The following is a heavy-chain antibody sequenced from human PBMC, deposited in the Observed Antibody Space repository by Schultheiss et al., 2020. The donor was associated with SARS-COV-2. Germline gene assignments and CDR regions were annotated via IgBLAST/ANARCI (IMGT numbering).Heavy chain of an antibody. CDR1: GFTFSSYG. J-gene: IGHJ4*02. Sequence: GGSLRLSCAASGFTFSSYGMHWVRQAPGKGLEWVSYISSSGYTIYYADSVKGRFTISRDNAKNSLYLQMNSLRAEDTAVYYCARVRATVKGGNYFDYWGQGTLVTVSS. CDR2: ISSSGYTI. V-gene: IGHV3-48*04. CDR3: ARVRATVKGGNYFDY. D-gene: IGHD4-17*01.